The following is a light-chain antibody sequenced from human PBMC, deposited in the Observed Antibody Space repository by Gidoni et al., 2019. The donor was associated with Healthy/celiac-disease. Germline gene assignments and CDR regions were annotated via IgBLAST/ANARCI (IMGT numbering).Light chain of an antibody. V-gene: IGLV1-40*01. CDR3: QSYDSSLSGWV. Sequence: QSVLTQPPSVSGAPGQRVTISCPGSSSNIGAGYDVHWYPQLPGTAPTLLTYGNSNRPSGVPDRFSGSKSGTSASLAITGLQAEDEADYYCQSYDSSLSGWVFGGGTKLTVL. CDR1: SSNIGAGYD. CDR2: GNS. J-gene: IGLJ3*02.